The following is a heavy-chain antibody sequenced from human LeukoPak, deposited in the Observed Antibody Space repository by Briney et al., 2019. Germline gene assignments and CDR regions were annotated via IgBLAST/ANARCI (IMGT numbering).Heavy chain of an antibody. CDR2: ISAYNGNT. CDR3: ARVSGSYSFDFNY. V-gene: IGHV1-18*04. J-gene: IGHJ4*02. CDR1: GYTFTGYY. Sequence: GASVKVSCKASGYTFTGYYMHWVRQAPGQGLEWMGWISAYNGNTNYAQKLQGRVTMTTDTSTSTAYMELRSLRSDDTAVYYCARVSGSYSFDFNYWGQGTLVTVSS. D-gene: IGHD1-26*01.